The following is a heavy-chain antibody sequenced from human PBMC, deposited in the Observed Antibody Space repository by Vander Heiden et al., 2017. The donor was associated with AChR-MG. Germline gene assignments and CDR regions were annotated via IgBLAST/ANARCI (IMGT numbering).Heavy chain of an antibody. Sequence: QVQIQQRGAGQLKPSETLSLSCVVSDVPFSGYDYYWAWVRQSPGRGLEWIGEIDRNGDITYNPSLQSRAAMSVDASGIHFSLNLTSVTAADTSIYYCARGRSSVWLSWGQGTLVTVSS. D-gene: IGHD6-19*01. CDR2: IDRNGDI. CDR3: ARGRSSVWLS. CDR1: DVPFSGYDYY. J-gene: IGHJ5*02. V-gene: IGHV4-34*02.